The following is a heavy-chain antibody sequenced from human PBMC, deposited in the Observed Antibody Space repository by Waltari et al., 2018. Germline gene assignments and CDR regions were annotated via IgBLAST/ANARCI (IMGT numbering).Heavy chain of an antibody. CDR3: ARDVPSYDFWSGYYPRDAFDI. CDR1: GGSISSGSYY. V-gene: IGHV4-61*02. CDR2: IYTSGST. D-gene: IGHD3-3*01. Sequence: QVQLQESGPGLVKPSQTLSLTCTVSGGSISSGSYYWSWIRQPAGKGLEWIGRIYTSGSTNYNPSLKSRVTISVDTSKNQFSLKLSSVTAADTAVYDCARDVPSYDFWSGYYPRDAFDIWGQGTMVTVSS. J-gene: IGHJ3*02.